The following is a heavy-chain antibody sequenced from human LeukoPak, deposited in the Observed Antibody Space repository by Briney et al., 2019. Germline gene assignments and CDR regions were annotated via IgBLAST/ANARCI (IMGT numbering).Heavy chain of an antibody. CDR3: VRDVALYYDNTPRAFEI. D-gene: IGHD3-22*01. V-gene: IGHV3-30*03. J-gene: IGHJ3*02. CDR1: GFTFSSYG. CDR2: ISYDGSNK. Sequence: PGGSLRLSCAASGFTFSSYGMHWVRQAPGKGLEWVAVISYDGSNKYYADSVKGRFTISRDNAKDTVDLQMNSLRADDTAVYYCVRDVALYYDNTPRAFEIWGQGTMVTVSS.